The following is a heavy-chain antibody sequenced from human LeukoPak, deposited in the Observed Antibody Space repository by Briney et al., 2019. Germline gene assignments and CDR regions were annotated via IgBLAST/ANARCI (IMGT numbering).Heavy chain of an antibody. CDR3: ARVSGAQRWFGELSGYHYYYMDV. CDR2: IYYSGST. D-gene: IGHD3-10*01. J-gene: IGHJ6*03. V-gene: IGHV4-39*07. CDR1: GGSISSSSYY. Sequence: SETLSLTCTVSGGSISSSSYYWGWIRQPPGKGLEWIGSIYYSGSTYYNPSLKSRVTISVDTSKNQFSLKLSSVTAADTAVYYCARVSGAQRWFGELSGYHYYYMDVWGKGTTVTISS.